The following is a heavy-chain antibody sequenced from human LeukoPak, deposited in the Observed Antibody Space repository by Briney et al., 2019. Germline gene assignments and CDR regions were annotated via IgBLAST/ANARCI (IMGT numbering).Heavy chain of an antibody. CDR1: GGTFSSYA. CDR3: ARDRCSSTSCHLWDYFDY. V-gene: IGHV1-69*05. Sequence: SVKVSCKASGGTFSSYAISWVRQAPGHGLEWMGRIIPIFGTANYAQKFQGRVTITTDESTSTAYMELSSLRSEDTAVYYCARDRCSSTSCHLWDYFDYWGQGTLVTVSS. J-gene: IGHJ4*02. CDR2: IIPIFGTA. D-gene: IGHD2-2*01.